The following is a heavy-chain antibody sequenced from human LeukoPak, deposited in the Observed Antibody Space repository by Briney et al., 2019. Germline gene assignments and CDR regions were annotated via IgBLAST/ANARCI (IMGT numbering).Heavy chain of an antibody. D-gene: IGHD3-16*01. CDR3: ARDRPAGGVGDFDH. J-gene: IGHJ4*02. CDR1: GFTVSSHY. V-gene: IGHV3-66*01. CDR2: IYIDGST. Sequence: GGSLRLSCVASGFTVSSHYMSWVRQAPGKGLEWVSAIYIDGSTYYAGSVKGRFTISRDNSENTLYLQMNSLRVEDTAVYYCARDRPAGGVGDFDHWGQGTLVTVSS.